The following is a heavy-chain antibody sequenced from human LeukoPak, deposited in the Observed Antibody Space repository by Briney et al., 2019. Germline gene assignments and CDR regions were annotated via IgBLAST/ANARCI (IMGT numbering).Heavy chain of an antibody. Sequence: PGGSLRLSCAASGYTFSSYWLHWVRQAPGEGLVWVSQINPDVTIATYADSVKGRFTISRDKSKNTLYLQINSLKAEDTAVYYCARGCSATRCPADSWGQGSLVTVSS. CDR3: ARGCSATRCPADS. V-gene: IGHV3-74*01. CDR2: INPDVTIA. J-gene: IGHJ4*02. CDR1: GYTFSSYW. D-gene: IGHD2-15*01.